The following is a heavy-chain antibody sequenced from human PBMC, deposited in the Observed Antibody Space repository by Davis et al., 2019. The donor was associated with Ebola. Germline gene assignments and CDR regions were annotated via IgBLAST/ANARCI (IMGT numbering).Heavy chain of an antibody. CDR1: GFTFSTYS. CDR3: ARLEALNGMDV. CDR2: ISSDSDYI. J-gene: IGHJ6*02. V-gene: IGHV3-21*01. Sequence: GESLKISCAASGFTFSTYSMSWVRQAPGKGLEWVSSISSDSDYIYYADSAKGRFTISRDNAKNSLYLQMNSLRAEDTAVYYCARLEALNGMDVWGQGTTVTVSS.